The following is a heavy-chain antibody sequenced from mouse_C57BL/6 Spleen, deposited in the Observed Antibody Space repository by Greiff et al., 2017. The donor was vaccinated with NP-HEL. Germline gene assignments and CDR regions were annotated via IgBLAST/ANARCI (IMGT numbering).Heavy chain of an antibody. J-gene: IGHJ3*01. D-gene: IGHD2-4*01. CDR1: GYAFSSSW. CDR3: ARSPAYYDYDLFAY. CDR2: IYPGDGDT. Sequence: QVQLQQSGPELVKPGASVKISCKASGYAFSSSWMNWVKQRPGKGLEWIGRIYPGDGDTNYNGKFKGKATLTADKSSSTAYMQLSSLTSEDSAVYVCARSPAYYDYDLFAYWGQGTLVTVSA. V-gene: IGHV1-82*01.